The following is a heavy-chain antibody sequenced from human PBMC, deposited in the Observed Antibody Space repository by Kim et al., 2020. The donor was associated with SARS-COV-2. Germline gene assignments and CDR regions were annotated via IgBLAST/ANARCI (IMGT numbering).Heavy chain of an antibody. J-gene: IGHJ6*02. V-gene: IGHV3-30*04. CDR3: AREGGVTYYYYGMDV. D-gene: IGHD3-16*01. CDR1: GFTFSSYA. Sequence: GGSLRLSCAASGFTFSSYAMHWVRQAPGKGLEWVAVISYDGSNKYYADSVKGRFTISRDNSKNTLYPQMNSLRAEDTAVYYCAREGGVTYYYYGMDVWGQGTTVTVSS. CDR2: ISYDGSNK.